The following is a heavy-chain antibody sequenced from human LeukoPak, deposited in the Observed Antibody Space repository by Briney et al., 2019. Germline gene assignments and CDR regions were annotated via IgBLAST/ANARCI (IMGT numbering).Heavy chain of an antibody. J-gene: IGHJ4*02. D-gene: IGHD5-18*01. CDR1: GFTFSSYW. V-gene: IGHV3-74*01. Sequence: GGSLRLSCAASGFTFSSYWMHWVRQAPGKGLVWVSRINSDGSSTSYADSVKGRFTISRDNAKNTLYLQMNSLRAEDTAVYYCARDLSGVAGYTYGRGIDYWGQGTLVTVSS. CDR2: INSDGSST. CDR3: ARDLSGVAGYTYGRGIDY.